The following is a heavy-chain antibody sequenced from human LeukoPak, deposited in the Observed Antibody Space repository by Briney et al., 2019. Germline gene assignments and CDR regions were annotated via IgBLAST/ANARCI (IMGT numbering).Heavy chain of an antibody. CDR1: GYTFTGYF. Sequence: APVKVSCKASGYTFTGYFLHWVRQAPGQGLEWMGRINPNSGGKNYAQKFQGRVTMTRDTSISTAYMELSSLRSDDTAMFYCARATTAMVRPFDYWGQGTLVTVSS. CDR3: ARATTAMVRPFDY. D-gene: IGHD5-18*01. V-gene: IGHV1-2*06. J-gene: IGHJ4*02. CDR2: INPNSGGK.